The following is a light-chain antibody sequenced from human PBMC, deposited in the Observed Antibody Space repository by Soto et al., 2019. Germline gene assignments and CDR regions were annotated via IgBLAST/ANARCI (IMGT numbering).Light chain of an antibody. V-gene: IGKV3-20*01. CDR2: GAS. J-gene: IGKJ2*01. CDR3: HQYGSTPPYT. CDR1: QSVSSSY. Sequence: EIELTQSPGTLSLSPGERATLSCRASQSVSSSYLACYQQKPGQAPRLLIYGASIRATGIPHRFSGSGSGTAFTLPIIRREPADFSAYYCHQYGSTPPYTFGQGTKLEIK.